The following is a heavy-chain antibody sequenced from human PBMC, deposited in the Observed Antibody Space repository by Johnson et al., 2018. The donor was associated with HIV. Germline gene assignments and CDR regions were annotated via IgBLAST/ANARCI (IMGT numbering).Heavy chain of an antibody. CDR1: GFTFSAYW. Sequence: VQLVESGGGLVKPWGSLRLSCAASGFTFSAYWMHWVRQAPGKGLEWVSSISGSGGTTYYADSVKGRFTISRDTSKSTLYLQMSSLRAEDTAVYYCTTGLMSAFDMWGQGTMVTVSS. D-gene: IGHD3-16*01. J-gene: IGHJ3*02. CDR2: ISGSGGTT. CDR3: TTGLMSAFDM. V-gene: IGHV3-23*04.